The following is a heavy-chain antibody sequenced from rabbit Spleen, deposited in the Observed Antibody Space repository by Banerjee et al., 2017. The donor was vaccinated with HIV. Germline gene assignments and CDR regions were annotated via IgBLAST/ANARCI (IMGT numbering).Heavy chain of an antibody. D-gene: IGHD8-1*01. V-gene: IGHV1S45*01. CDR1: GFSFSSSYW. CDR3: ARDAASSFSSYGMDL. Sequence: QEQLEESGGDLVRPEGSLTLTCTASGFSFSSSYWICWVRQAPGKGLELIACIYTGDGVTYYASWAKGRFTISETSSTTVTLQMTSLTAADTATYFCARDAASSFSSYGMDLWGPGTLVTVS. J-gene: IGHJ6*01. CDR2: IYTGDGVT.